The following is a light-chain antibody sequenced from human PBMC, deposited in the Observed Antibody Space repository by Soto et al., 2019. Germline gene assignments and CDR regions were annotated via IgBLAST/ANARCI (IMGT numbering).Light chain of an antibody. CDR2: EVS. CDR3: SSYAGSNNLV. Sequence: QSVLTQPPSASGSPGQSVTISCTGTSSDVGGYNYVSWYQQHPGKAPTVMIYEVSKRPSGVPDRFSGSKSGNTASLTVSGLQAEDEADYYCSSYAGSNNLVFGTGTKLTVL. CDR1: SSDVGGYNY. V-gene: IGLV2-8*01. J-gene: IGLJ1*01.